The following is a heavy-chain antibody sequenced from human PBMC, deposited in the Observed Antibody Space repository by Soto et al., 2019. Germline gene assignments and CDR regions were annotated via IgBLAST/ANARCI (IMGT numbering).Heavy chain of an antibody. D-gene: IGHD3-10*01. Sequence: QVQLQESGPGLVKPSQTLSLTCTVSGGSISSGAYYWSWIRQPPGKGLEWIGYIYYSGSTYYNPSLKSRVTISVDTSKNQYSLKLSSVTAADTAVYYCARALGRRGVIDYWGQGTLVTVSS. V-gene: IGHV4-30-4*01. CDR2: IYYSGST. J-gene: IGHJ4*02. CDR1: GGSISSGAYY. CDR3: ARALGRRGVIDY.